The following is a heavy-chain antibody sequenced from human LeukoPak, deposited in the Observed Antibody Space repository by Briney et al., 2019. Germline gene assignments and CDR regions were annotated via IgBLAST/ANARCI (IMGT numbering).Heavy chain of an antibody. D-gene: IGHD6-13*01. CDR1: GYTFTSYY. Sequence: PGASVKVSCKASGYTFTSYYMHWVRQAPGQGLEWMGIINPSGGSTSYAQKFQGRVTMTRDTSTSTVYMELSSLRSEDTAVYYCARDIAAAGTRFDAFDIWGQGTMVTVSS. CDR3: ARDIAAAGTRFDAFDI. J-gene: IGHJ3*02. CDR2: INPSGGST. V-gene: IGHV1-46*01.